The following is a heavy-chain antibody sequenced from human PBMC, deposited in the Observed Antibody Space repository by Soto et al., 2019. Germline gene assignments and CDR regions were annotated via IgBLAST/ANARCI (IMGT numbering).Heavy chain of an antibody. CDR2: IYWDDDK. CDR1: GFSLSSTRMA. CDR3: AHIVVAGLGYYFDY. V-gene: IGHV2-5*02. Sequence: QITLKESGPTLVKPTQTLTLTCTFSGFSLSSTRMAVGWVRQPPGKALEWLALIYWDDDKRYSPFLKSRLTITKDTSKTQVVLTMSNMDPVDTACYYCAHIVVAGLGYYFDYWGQGTLVTVSS. D-gene: IGHD6-19*01. J-gene: IGHJ4*02.